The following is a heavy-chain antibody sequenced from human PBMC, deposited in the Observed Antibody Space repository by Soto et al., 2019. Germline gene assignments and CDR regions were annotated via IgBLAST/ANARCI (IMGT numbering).Heavy chain of an antibody. J-gene: IGHJ4*02. D-gene: IGHD3-10*01. V-gene: IGHV3-30*03. CDR3: DREKKSGYSRTVDF. Sequence: QVQLVASGGGVVQPGRSLSLSCAASGFTLDGHGLQWVRQAPGRGLEWVAVVTYDGTERHYPDSVRGRFTISRDTSKNTFYLQMNILRIEHPAMYYCDREKKSGYSRTVDFWGQWTLVVVSS. CDR1: GFTLDGHG. CDR2: VTYDGTER.